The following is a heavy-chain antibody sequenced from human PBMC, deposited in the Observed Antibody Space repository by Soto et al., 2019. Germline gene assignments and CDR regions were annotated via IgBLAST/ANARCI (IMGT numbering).Heavy chain of an antibody. CDR1: GFTFDDYA. V-gene: IGHV3-9*01. CDR3: VKDESINWYSGHFRH. J-gene: IGHJ1*01. CDR2: INWNSGSI. D-gene: IGHD6-13*01. Sequence: EVQLVESGGGLVQPGRSLRLSCAASGFTFDDYAMHWVRQVPGKGLEWVSGINWNSGSIGYGDSVKGRFAISRDNAKNSLHLQMNSLSAEDTAVYYCVKDESINWYSGHFRHWGQGTLVTVSS.